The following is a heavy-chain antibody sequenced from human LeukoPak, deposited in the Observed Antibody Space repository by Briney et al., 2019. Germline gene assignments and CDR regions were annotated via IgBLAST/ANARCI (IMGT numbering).Heavy chain of an antibody. CDR1: VGSVCNYY. D-gene: IGHD6-6*01. J-gene: IGHJ4*02. Sequence: SETLSLTCSVSVGSVCNYYWSWIRQPPGKGLEWIGYVYYTGGTNYNPSLKSRVTMFEDKSKNQFSLRLYSVTVADTAVYYCARHFAYSSSSYFDYWGQGSLVTVSS. CDR2: VYYTGGT. V-gene: IGHV4-59*08. CDR3: ARHFAYSSSSYFDY.